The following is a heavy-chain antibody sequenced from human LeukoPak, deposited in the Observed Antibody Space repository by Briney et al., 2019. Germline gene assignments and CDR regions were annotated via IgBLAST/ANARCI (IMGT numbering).Heavy chain of an antibody. CDR2: LTGYGGA. V-gene: IGHV3-23*01. D-gene: IGHD6-13*01. CDR3: AKGAAAGKVDWFDP. J-gene: IGHJ5*02. CDR1: GLSFTNDA. Sequence: GGSLRLSCEASGLSFTNDAMMWVRQAPGKGLQWISTLTGYGGAYYADSGEGRFIISRDISKNTMFLQMYSLRAEDTAVYYCAKGAAAGKVDWFDPWGQGTLVTVSS.